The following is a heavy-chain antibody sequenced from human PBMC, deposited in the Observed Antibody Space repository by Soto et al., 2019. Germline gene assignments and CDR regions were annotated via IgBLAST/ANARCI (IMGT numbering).Heavy chain of an antibody. D-gene: IGHD2-8*01. V-gene: IGHV3-23*01. Sequence: EVQLLESGGGLVQPGGSLTLSCAAAGFTFSNFAMTWVRQVPGKGLEWVSAISDNGRGTYYADSVKGRFTISRDNSKNTVYIQMNGLRAEDTALYYCTKGERYCTNGVCYRDYWGQGTLVTVSS. J-gene: IGHJ4*02. CDR3: TKGERYCTNGVCYRDY. CDR1: GFTFSNFA. CDR2: ISDNGRGT.